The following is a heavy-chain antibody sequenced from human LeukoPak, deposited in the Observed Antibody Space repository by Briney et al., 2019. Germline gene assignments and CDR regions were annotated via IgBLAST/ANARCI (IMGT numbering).Heavy chain of an antibody. D-gene: IGHD3-10*01. CDR3: ARGRAYGSGSRLNYFDY. J-gene: IGHJ4*02. V-gene: IGHV3-7*03. CDR2: IKQDGSEK. CDR1: GFTFSSYW. Sequence: PGGSLRLSCAASGFTFSSYWMSWVRQAPGKGLEWVANIKQDGSEKYYVDSVKGRFTISRDNAKNSLYLQMNSLRAEDTAVYYCARGRAYGSGSRLNYFDYWGQGTLVTVSS.